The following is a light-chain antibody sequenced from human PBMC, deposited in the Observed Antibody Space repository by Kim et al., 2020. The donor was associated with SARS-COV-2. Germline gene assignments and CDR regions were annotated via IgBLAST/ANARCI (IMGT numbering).Light chain of an antibody. CDR1: QNIRSD. J-gene: IGKJ2*01. CDR3: QQYSTWPYT. Sequence: SVSPDERANLSCRASQNIRSDLAWYQQRPGQAPSLLIYDASTRATGIPVRFSGSGSVTEFTLTISSLLSEDFAVYFCQQYSTWPYTFGLGTKLEI. V-gene: IGKV3-15*01. CDR2: DAS.